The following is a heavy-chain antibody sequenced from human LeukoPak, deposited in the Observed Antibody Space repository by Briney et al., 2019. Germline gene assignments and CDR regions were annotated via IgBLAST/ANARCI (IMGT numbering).Heavy chain of an antibody. CDR2: ISSSSSYI. J-gene: IGHJ4*02. Sequence: GGSLRLSCAASGFTFSSYSMNWVRQAPGKGQEWVSSISSSSSYIYYAASVKGRYTISRDNAKNSLYLQMNSLRAEDTAVYYCASRLRCSGGSCSKTGYWGQGTLVTVSS. D-gene: IGHD2-15*01. CDR3: ASRLRCSGGSCSKTGY. V-gene: IGHV3-21*06. CDR1: GFTFSSYS.